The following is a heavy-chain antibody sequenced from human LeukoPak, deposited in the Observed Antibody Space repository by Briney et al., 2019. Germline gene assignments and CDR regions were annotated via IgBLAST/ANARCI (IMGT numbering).Heavy chain of an antibody. CDR1: GFTFSSYG. Sequence: GGSLRLSCAASGFTFSSYGIHWVRQAPGKGLEWVAVIWYDGSNKYYADSVKGRFTISRDNSKNTLYLQMNSLRAEDTAVYYCARDRYSSSGPFDYWGQGTLVTVSS. D-gene: IGHD6-6*01. CDR2: IWYDGSNK. V-gene: IGHV3-33*01. J-gene: IGHJ4*02. CDR3: ARDRYSSSGPFDY.